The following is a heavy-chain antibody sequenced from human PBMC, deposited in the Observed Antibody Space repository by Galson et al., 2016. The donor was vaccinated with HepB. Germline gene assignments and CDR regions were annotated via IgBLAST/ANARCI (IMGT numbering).Heavy chain of an antibody. Sequence: SLRLSCAASGFAFSAYGMTWVRQAPRKGLEWVAAISMSGNSADYADSVKGRFTISRDNSKNMLYLQKNSLRVEDSALYYCAKGTTRLGDNWGQGILVTVSS. D-gene: IGHD4-11*01. CDR3: AKGTTRLGDN. J-gene: IGHJ4*02. CDR2: ISMSGNSA. V-gene: IGHV3-23*01. CDR1: GFAFSAYG.